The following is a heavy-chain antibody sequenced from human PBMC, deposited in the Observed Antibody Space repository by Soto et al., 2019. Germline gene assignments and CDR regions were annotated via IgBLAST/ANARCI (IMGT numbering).Heavy chain of an antibody. CDR1: GFTFSDYY. CDR2: ISSSSSYT. V-gene: IGHV3-11*06. J-gene: IGHJ4*02. Sequence: GGSLRLSCAASGFTFSDYYMSWIRQAPGKGLEWVSYISSSSSYTNYADSVKGRFTISRDNAKNSLYLQMNSLRAEDTAVYYCARVFCSGGSCDFFDYWGQGTLVTVS. D-gene: IGHD2-15*01. CDR3: ARVFCSGGSCDFFDY.